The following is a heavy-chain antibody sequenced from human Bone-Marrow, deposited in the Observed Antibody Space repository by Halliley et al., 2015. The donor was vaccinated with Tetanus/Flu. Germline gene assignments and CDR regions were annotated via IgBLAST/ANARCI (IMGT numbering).Heavy chain of an antibody. D-gene: IGHD3-10*01. CDR2: GSGSDT. J-gene: IGHJ6*02. V-gene: IGHV3-23*01. Sequence: GSGSDTFYPDSVKGRFTMSRDNSKNTLYLQMNSLRAEDTAVYYCAKGAYYGSGTFFYYGMDVWGQGTTVTVSS. CDR3: AKGAYYGSGTFFYYGMDV.